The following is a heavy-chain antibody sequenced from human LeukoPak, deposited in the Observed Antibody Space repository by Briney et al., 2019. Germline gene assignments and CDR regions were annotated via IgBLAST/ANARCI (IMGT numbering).Heavy chain of an antibody. CDR2: INPSGGST. Sequence: GASVKVSCKASGYTFTSYYMHWVRQAPGQGLEWMGIINPSGGSTSYAQKFQGRVTMTRDTSTSTVYMELSSPRSEDTAVYYCAREAMVRGVLMDVWGQGTTVTVSS. CDR3: AREAMVRGVLMDV. J-gene: IGHJ6*02. CDR1: GYTFTSYY. V-gene: IGHV1-46*01. D-gene: IGHD3-10*01.